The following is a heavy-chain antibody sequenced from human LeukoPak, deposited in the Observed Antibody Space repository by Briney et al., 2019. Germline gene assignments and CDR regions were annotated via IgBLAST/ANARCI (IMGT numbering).Heavy chain of an antibody. CDR3: ARDHGRIAAAGPYWYFDL. V-gene: IGHV1-2*02. D-gene: IGHD6-13*01. CDR2: INPNSGGT. J-gene: IGHJ2*01. CDR1: GYTFTGYY. Sequence: ASVKVSCKASGYTFTGYYMHWVRQAPGQGLEWMGWINPNSGGTNYAQKFQGRVTMTRDTSISTAYMELSRLRSDDTAVYYCARDHGRIAAAGPYWYFDLWGRGTLVTVSS.